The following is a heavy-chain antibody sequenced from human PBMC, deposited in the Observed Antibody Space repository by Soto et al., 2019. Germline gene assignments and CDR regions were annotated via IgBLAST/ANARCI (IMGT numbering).Heavy chain of an antibody. Sequence: SETLSLTCTVSGGSISSSSYHWGWIRQPPGKGLEWIGSFYYVGSTYYNPSLKSRVTISVDTSKNQFSLKLSSVTAADTAVYYCARHFGSAAIPDLYYFDYWGQGTLVTVSS. J-gene: IGHJ4*02. CDR2: FYYVGST. V-gene: IGHV4-39*01. CDR3: ARHFGSAAIPDLYYFDY. CDR1: GGSISSSSYH. D-gene: IGHD2-2*01.